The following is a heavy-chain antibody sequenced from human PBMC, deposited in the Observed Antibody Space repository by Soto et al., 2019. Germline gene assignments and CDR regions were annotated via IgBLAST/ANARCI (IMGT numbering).Heavy chain of an antibody. CDR2: ISYDGSNK. CDR3: AKSVDQRYYYGMVV. V-gene: IGHV3-30*18. J-gene: IGHJ6*02. Sequence: GGSLRLSCAASGFTFSSYGMHWVRQAPGKGLEWVAVISYDGSNKYYADSVKGRFTISRDNSKNTLYLQMNSLRAEDTAVYYCAKSVDQRYYYGMVVWGQGTTVTVSS. CDR1: GFTFSSYG.